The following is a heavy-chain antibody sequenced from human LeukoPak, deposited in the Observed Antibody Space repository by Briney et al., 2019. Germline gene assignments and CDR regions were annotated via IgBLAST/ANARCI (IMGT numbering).Heavy chain of an antibody. CDR2: IYYSGNT. V-gene: IGHV4-59*01. Sequence: SETLSLTCAVSGGSISSYYWSWIRQPPGKGLEWIAYIYYSGNTNYNPSLKRRVTISVDTSKNQFSLKLSSVTAADPAVYYCARAAYDYVWGSYRYGGFDPWGQGTLVTVSS. CDR1: GGSISSYY. J-gene: IGHJ5*02. D-gene: IGHD3-16*02. CDR3: ARAAYDYVWGSYRYGGFDP.